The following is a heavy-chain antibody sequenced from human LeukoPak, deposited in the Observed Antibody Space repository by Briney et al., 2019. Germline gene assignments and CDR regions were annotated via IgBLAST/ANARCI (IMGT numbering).Heavy chain of an antibody. Sequence: AGGSLRLSCAASGFTFSSYWMHWVRQAPGKGLVWVSRIHSDGSSTSYADSVRGRFTISRDEAKSTLYLQMNSLRAEDTAVYYCARSGWPYYFDYWGQGTLVTVSS. D-gene: IGHD3-22*01. CDR2: IHSDGSST. J-gene: IGHJ4*02. V-gene: IGHV3-74*01. CDR1: GFTFSSYW. CDR3: ARSGWPYYFDY.